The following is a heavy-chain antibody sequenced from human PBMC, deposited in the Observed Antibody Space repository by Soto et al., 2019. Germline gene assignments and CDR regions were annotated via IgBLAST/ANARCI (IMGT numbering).Heavy chain of an antibody. V-gene: IGHV4-59*01. CDR2: IYYSGST. Sequence: QVQLQESGPGLVKPSETLSLTCTVSGGSISSYYWSWIRQPPGKGLEWIGYIYYSGSTNYNPSLXSLLPLSVDTXXNXFXXNLSSVTAADTAVHSCAAHVVGSSSGQSHRHWFDPWAQGPLGTVSS. D-gene: IGHD6-13*01. CDR3: AAHVVGSSSGQSHRHWFDP. J-gene: IGHJ5*02. CDR1: GGSISSYY.